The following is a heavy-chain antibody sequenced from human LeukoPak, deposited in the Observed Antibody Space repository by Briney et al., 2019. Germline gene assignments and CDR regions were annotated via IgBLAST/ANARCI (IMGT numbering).Heavy chain of an antibody. Sequence: GGSLRLSCTASGLSFSSYNMNWVRQAPGKGPEWVAYITANNTTKYYADSVKGRFTISRDNAKKSLFLQMDSLRAEDTAVYYCAAASAFSSSWRSWGQGTVVTVSS. CDR3: AAASAFSSSWRS. V-gene: IGHV3-48*01. CDR1: GLSFSSYN. D-gene: IGHD6-13*01. J-gene: IGHJ5*02. CDR2: ITANNTTK.